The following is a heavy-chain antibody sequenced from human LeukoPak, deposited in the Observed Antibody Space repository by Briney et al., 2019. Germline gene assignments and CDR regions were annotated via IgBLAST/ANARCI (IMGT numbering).Heavy chain of an antibody. CDR1: GFTFSSYG. J-gene: IGHJ4*02. CDR3: ARGGLQPNDLDY. D-gene: IGHD1-1*01. V-gene: IGHV3-33*01. Sequence: PPGGSLRLSCAASGFTFSSYGMHWVRQAPGKGLEWVAVIWYDGSNKYYADSVKGRFTISRDNSKNTLYLQMNSLRAEDTAVYYCARGGLQPNDLDYWGQGTLVTVSS. CDR2: IWYDGSNK.